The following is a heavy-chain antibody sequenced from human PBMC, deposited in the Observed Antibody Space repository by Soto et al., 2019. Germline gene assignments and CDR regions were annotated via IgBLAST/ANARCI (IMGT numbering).Heavy chain of an antibody. D-gene: IGHD6-6*01. V-gene: IGHV4-59*01. J-gene: IGHJ4*02. CDR3: ARDDFPPYSSSSRGFGY. CDR2: IYYSGTS. CDR1: VGSISSYY. Sequence: QVQLQESGPGLVKPSETLSLKCTVSVGSISSYYWNWVRQPPGKGLEWVGSIYYSGTSDYNPSLKSRLTMSVDPSKKQFSLKLTSVTTADTAVYYCARDDFPPYSSSSRGFGYWGQGALVTVSS.